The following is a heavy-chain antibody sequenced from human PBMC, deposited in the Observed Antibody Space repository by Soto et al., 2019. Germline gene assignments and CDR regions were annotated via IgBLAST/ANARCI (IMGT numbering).Heavy chain of an antibody. CDR1: GYSFTGHY. D-gene: IGHD6-19*01. CDR3: GAVTGGVTLDY. V-gene: IGHV1-2*02. Sequence: QVQLVQSGAEVKKPGASVKVSCKAAGYSFTGHYMHWVRQAPGQGLEWMGWINPNSGGTSYAQKFQGRVTMTSDTSISTAYMELSRLRSDDTAVYYCGAVTGGVTLDYWGQGTLVSVSS. J-gene: IGHJ4*02. CDR2: INPNSGGT.